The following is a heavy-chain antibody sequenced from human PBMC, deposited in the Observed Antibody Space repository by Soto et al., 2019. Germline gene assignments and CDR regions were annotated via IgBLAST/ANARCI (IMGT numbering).Heavy chain of an antibody. D-gene: IGHD3-10*01. Sequence: QPGGSLRLSCAASGFTFSSYSMNWVRQAPGKGLEWVSYISSSSSTIYYADSVKGRFTISRDNAKNSLYLQMNSLRDGDTAVYYCARDRGRYGSGMGDAFDIWGQGTMVTVSS. CDR1: GFTFSSYS. CDR3: ARDRGRYGSGMGDAFDI. V-gene: IGHV3-48*02. CDR2: ISSSSSTI. J-gene: IGHJ3*02.